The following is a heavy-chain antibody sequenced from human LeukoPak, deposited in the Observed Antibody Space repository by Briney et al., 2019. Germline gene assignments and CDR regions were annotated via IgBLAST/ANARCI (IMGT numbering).Heavy chain of an antibody. CDR1: GGSISSYY. D-gene: IGHD6-13*01. CDR3: ARLRIAEFDY. J-gene: IGHJ4*02. V-gene: IGHV4-59*08. CDR2: IYYSGST. Sequence: SETLSLTCTVSGGSISSYYWSWIRQPPGKGLEWIGYIYYSGSTNYNPSLKSRVTISVDTSKNQFSLKLSSVTAADTAVYYCARLRIAEFDYWGQGTLVTVSS.